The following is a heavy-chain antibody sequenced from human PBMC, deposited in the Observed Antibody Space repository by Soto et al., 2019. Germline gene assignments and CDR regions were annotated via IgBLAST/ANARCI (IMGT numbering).Heavy chain of an antibody. CDR1: GFTFSSYG. V-gene: IGHV3-30*03. D-gene: IGHD6-6*01. CDR3: ARDSDSSSSPNYGMDV. CDR2: ISYDGSNK. J-gene: IGHJ6*02. Sequence: HPGGSLRLSCAASGFTFSSYGMHWVRQAPGKGLEWVAVISYDGSNKYYADSVKGRFTISRDNSKNTLYLQMNSLRAEDAAVYYCARDSDSSSSPNYGMDVWGQGTTVTVSS.